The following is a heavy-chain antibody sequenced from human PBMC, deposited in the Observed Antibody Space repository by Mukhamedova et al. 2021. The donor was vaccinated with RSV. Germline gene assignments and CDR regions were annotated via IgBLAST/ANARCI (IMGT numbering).Heavy chain of an antibody. CDR2: ISSTAGRSYT. CDR3: AKDSQDSEWAIDY. CDR1: YA. Sequence: YAMGWVRQAPGKGLEWVSTISSTAGRSYTYYTDSVKGRFTVSRDNSRNTVFLQMNSLRAEDTAIYYCAKDSQDSEWAIDYWGPGT. D-gene: IGHD1-14*01. V-gene: IGHV3-23*01. J-gene: IGHJ4*02.